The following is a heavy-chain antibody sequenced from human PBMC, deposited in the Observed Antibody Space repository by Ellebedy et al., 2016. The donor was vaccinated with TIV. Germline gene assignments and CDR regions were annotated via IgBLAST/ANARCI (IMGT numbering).Heavy chain of an antibody. CDR3: ARPMTTVTPRGYFDN. CDR2: VNPNSGNT. V-gene: IGHV1-8*02. CDR1: GYTFTGYY. Sequence: AASVKVSCKASGYTFTGYYMHWVRQAPGPGLERMGWVNPNSGNTGYAQKFQGRVTMTRNTSISTAYMELSSLRSEDTAVYYCARPMTTVTPRGYFDNWGQGALVTVAS. D-gene: IGHD4-17*01. J-gene: IGHJ4*02.